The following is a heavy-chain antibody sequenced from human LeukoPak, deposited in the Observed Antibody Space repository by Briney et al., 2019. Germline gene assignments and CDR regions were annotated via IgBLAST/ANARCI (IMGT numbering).Heavy chain of an antibody. CDR2: IRYDGSNK. Sequence: GGSLRLSCAASGFTFSSYGMHWVRQAPGKGLEWVAFIRYDGSNKYYADSVKGRFAISRDNSKNTLYLQMNSLRAEDTAVYYCAKAGGTNLPRAPPHYWGQGTLVTVSS. D-gene: IGHD2-8*01. V-gene: IGHV3-30*02. CDR1: GFTFSSYG. CDR3: AKAGGTNLPRAPPHY. J-gene: IGHJ4*02.